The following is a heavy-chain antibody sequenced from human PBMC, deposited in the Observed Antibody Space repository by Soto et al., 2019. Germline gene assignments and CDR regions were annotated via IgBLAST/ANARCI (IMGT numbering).Heavy chain of an antibody. V-gene: IGHV1-69*13. J-gene: IGHJ5*02. CDR3: ARDQRSGSYYSWFDP. D-gene: IGHD1-26*01. CDR1: GGTFSSYA. Sequence: SVKVSCKASGGTFSSYAISWVRQAPGQGLELMGGIIPIFGTANYAQKFQGRVTITADESTSTAYMELSSLRSEDTAVYYCARDQRSGSYYSWFDPWGQGTLVTVSS. CDR2: IIPIFGTA.